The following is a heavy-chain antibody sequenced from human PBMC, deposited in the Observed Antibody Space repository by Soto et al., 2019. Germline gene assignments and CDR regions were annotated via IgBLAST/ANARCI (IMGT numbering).Heavy chain of an antibody. CDR3: ARDPIAAATNDAFDI. CDR2: INPNSGGT. Sequence: GASVKVSCEASGYTFTGYYMHWVRQAPGQGLEWMGWINPNSGGTNYAQKFQGRVTMTRDTSISTAYMELNRLRSDDTAVYYCARDPIAAATNDAFDIWGQGTMVIVS. CDR1: GYTFTGYY. D-gene: IGHD6-13*01. J-gene: IGHJ3*02. V-gene: IGHV1-2*02.